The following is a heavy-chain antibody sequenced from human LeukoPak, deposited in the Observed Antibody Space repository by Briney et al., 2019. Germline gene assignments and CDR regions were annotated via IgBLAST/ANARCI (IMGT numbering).Heavy chain of an antibody. CDR2: INPSGGST. Sequence: VASVKVSCKASGYTFTSYYMHWVRQAPGQGLEWMGIINPSGGSTSYAQKFQGRVTMTRDMSTSTVYMELSSLRSEDTAVYYCARDRSGYYDFWSGIGLGPNYYMDVWGKGTTVTVSS. CDR1: GYTFTSYY. D-gene: IGHD3-3*01. J-gene: IGHJ6*03. V-gene: IGHV1-46*01. CDR3: ARDRSGYYDFWSGIGLGPNYYMDV.